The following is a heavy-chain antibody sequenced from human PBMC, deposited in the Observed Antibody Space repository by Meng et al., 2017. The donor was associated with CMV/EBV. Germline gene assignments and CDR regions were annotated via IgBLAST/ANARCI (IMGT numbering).Heavy chain of an antibody. CDR1: GGSFSGYY. Sequence: SETLSLTCAAYGGSFSGYYWSWIRQPPGKGLEWIGEINHSGSTNYNPSLKSRVTISVDTSKNQFSLKLSSVTAADTAVYYCARGGPITIFGVAINWFDPWGQGTLVTVSS. J-gene: IGHJ5*02. D-gene: IGHD3-3*01. V-gene: IGHV4-34*01. CDR3: ARGGPITIFGVAINWFDP. CDR2: INHSGST.